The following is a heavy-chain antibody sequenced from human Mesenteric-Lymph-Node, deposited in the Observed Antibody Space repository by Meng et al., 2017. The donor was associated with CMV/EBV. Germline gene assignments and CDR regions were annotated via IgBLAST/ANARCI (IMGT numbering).Heavy chain of an antibody. D-gene: IGHD3-22*01. J-gene: IGHJ3*02. CDR2: IKQDGSEK. V-gene: IGHV3-7*01. Sequence: LSLTCAASGFTFSSYWMSWVRQAPGKGLEWVANIKQDGSEKYYVDSVKGRFTISRDNAKNSLYLQMNSLRAEDTAVYYCARDAPYYYDSSGYYDAFDIWGQGTMVTVSS. CDR1: GFTFSSYW. CDR3: ARDAPYYYDSSGYYDAFDI.